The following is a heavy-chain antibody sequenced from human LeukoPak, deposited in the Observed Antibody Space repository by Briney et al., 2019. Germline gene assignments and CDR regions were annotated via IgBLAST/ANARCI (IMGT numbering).Heavy chain of an antibody. J-gene: IGHJ4*02. D-gene: IGHD3-22*01. V-gene: IGHV3-21*01. CDR1: GFTFSSYS. Sequence: GGSLRLSCAASGFTFSSYSMNRVRQAPGKGLEWVSSISSSSSYIYYADSVKGRFTISRDNAKNSLYLQMNSLRAEDTAVYYCAREGPYYYYDSSGYYHGPFDYWGQGTLVTVSS. CDR2: ISSSSSYI. CDR3: AREGPYYYYDSSGYYHGPFDY.